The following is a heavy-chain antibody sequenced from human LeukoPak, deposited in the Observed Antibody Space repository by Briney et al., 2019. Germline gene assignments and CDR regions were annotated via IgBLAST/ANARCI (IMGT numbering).Heavy chain of an antibody. D-gene: IGHD6-13*01. V-gene: IGHV3-43*01. Sequence: GGSLRLSCAASGFSFDDYTMHWVRQRPGKGLEWVSLINWDGGSTYYADSVKGRFTISRDTSKNSLYLQMHSLRADDTAFYYCAKDLGKVIAAAGTSGFDTWGRGTLVTVSS. CDR2: INWDGGST. J-gene: IGHJ4*01. CDR1: GFSFDDYT. CDR3: AKDLGKVIAAAGTSGFDT.